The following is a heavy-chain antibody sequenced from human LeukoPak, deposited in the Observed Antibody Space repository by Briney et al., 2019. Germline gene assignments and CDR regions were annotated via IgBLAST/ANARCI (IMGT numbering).Heavy chain of an antibody. Sequence: PGGSLRLSGAASGFTFSSYEMNWVRQAPGKGRDWGSYISSSGSTIYYADSVKGRFTISRDNAKNSLYLQMNSLRAEATAVYYCAREDGSGRGYWGQGTLVTVSS. CDR2: ISSSGSTI. CDR3: AREDGSGRGY. CDR1: GFTFSSYE. D-gene: IGHD3-10*01. V-gene: IGHV3-48*03. J-gene: IGHJ4*02.